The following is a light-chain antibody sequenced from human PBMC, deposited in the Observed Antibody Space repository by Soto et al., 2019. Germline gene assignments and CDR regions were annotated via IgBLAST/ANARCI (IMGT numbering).Light chain of an antibody. CDR1: GSNIGAGFD. CDR3: QSYDGGLSAYV. J-gene: IGLJ7*01. CDR2: GNS. V-gene: IGLV1-40*01. Sequence: QPVLTQPPSVSGAPGQRVTISCTGSGSNIGAGFDVHWYQQLPRTSPKLLVYGNSNRPSGVPDRFSGSKSGTSASLAITGLQAEDEADYYCQSYDGGLSAYVFGGGTQLTVL.